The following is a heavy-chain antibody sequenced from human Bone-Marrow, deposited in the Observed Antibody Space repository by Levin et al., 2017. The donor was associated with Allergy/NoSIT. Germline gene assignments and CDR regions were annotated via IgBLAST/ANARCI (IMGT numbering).Heavy chain of an antibody. CDR1: GFTFSTYG. CDR2: ISGNGAGT. V-gene: IGHV3-23*01. Sequence: SGESLKISCAASGFTFSTYGMNWVRQAPGKGLEWVSGISGNGAGTYYADSLKGRFTISRDNSKNTFYLQMNSLRAEDTAFYYCARGGTSTNYAPYNWFDRWGQGTLVTVSS. CDR3: ARGGTSTNYAPYNWFDR. D-gene: IGHD2-8*01. J-gene: IGHJ5*02.